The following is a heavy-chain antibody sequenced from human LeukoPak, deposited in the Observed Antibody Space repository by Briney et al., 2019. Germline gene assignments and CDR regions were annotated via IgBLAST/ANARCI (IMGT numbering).Heavy chain of an antibody. J-gene: IGHJ4*02. CDR3: ARSGYSSGWY. Sequence: SETLSLTCAVYGGSFSGYYWSWIRQPPGKGLEWIGEINHSGSTNYNPSLKSRVTISVDTSKNQFSLKLSSVTAADTAVYYCARSGYSSGWYWGQGTLVTVSS. CDR2: INHSGST. CDR1: GGSFSGYY. V-gene: IGHV4-34*01. D-gene: IGHD6-19*01.